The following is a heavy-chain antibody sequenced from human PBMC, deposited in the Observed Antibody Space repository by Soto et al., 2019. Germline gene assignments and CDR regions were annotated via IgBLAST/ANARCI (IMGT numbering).Heavy chain of an antibody. V-gene: IGHV5-51*01. J-gene: IGHJ6*02. CDR1: GYSFTSYW. Sequence: PGESLKISCKASGYSFTSYWIGWVRQMPGKGLEWMGIIYPGDSDTRYSPSFQGQVTISADKSISTAYLQWSSLKASDTAMYYWARHEQLRYFDWLPREYYGMDVWGQGTTVTVSS. CDR3: ARHEQLRYFDWLPREYYGMDV. D-gene: IGHD3-9*01. CDR2: IYPGDSDT.